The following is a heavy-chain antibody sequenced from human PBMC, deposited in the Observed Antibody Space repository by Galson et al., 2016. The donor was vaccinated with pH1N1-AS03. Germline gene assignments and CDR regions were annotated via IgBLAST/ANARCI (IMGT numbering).Heavy chain of an antibody. Sequence: QSGAEVKKPGESLKISCKGSGYSFTNYWIAWVRQLPGKGLEWMGIIYPADSDARYSPSFQGQVTISADTSNSTAYMQWNSLKASDTAMYYCARHRAVRAFDDWGQGTPVTVSS. D-gene: IGHD3-10*01. V-gene: IGHV5-51*01. CDR1: GYSFTNYW. J-gene: IGHJ4*02. CDR3: ARHRAVRAFDD. CDR2: IYPADSDA.